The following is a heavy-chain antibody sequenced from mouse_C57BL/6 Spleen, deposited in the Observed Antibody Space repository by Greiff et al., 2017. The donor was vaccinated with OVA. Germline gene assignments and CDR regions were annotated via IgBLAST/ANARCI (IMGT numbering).Heavy chain of an antibody. J-gene: IGHJ4*01. V-gene: IGHV1-69*01. CDR3: ARGSYYAMDY. CDR1: GYTFTSYW. Sequence: QVQLQQPGAELVMPGASVKLSCKASGYTFTSYWMHWVKQRPGQGLEWIGEIDPSDSYTNYNQKFKGKSTVTVDKSSSTAYMQLSSLTSEDSAVYYCARGSYYAMDYWGQGTSVTVSS. CDR2: IDPSDSYT.